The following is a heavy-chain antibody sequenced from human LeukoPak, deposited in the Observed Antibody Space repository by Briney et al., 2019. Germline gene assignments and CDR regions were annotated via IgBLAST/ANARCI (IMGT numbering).Heavy chain of an antibody. CDR3: ARHGRVRYLDY. CDR1: GYSISSGYY. V-gene: IGHV4-38-2*02. Sequence: SETLSLTCTVSGYSISSGYYWGWIRQPPGKGLEWIGSIYHSGSTYYNPSLKSRVTISVDTSKNQFSLKLSSVTAADTAVYYCARHGRVRYLDYWGQGTLVTVSS. J-gene: IGHJ4*02. CDR2: IYHSGST. D-gene: IGHD3-9*01.